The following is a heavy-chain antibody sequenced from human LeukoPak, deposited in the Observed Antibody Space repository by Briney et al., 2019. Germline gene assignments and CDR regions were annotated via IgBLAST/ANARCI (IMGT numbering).Heavy chain of an antibody. CDR2: IYPGDSDT. J-gene: IGHJ6*03. CDR1: GYSFTSYW. V-gene: IGHV5-51*01. CDR3: ARHWTLYSSSWYGHYYMDV. D-gene: IGHD6-13*01. Sequence: GESLKISCKGSGYSFTSYWIGSVRQMPGKGLEWMGIIYPGDSDTRYSPSFQGQVTISADKSISTAYLQWSSLKASDTAMYYCARHWTLYSSSWYGHYYMDVWGKGPRSPSP.